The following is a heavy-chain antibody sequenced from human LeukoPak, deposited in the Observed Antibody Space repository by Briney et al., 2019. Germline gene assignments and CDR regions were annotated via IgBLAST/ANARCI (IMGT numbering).Heavy chain of an antibody. V-gene: IGHV4-59*08. CDR2: IYYTGST. Sequence: SETLSLTCTVPGDSIRSYYWNWIRRPPGKGLEWIGYIYYTGSTSYNPSLKSRVTISLDTSKSQFSLRLTSVTAADTAVYYCASHGSSGHDRLTWGQGTLVTVSS. CDR3: ASHGSSGHDRLT. CDR1: GDSIRSYY. D-gene: IGHD5-12*01. J-gene: IGHJ4*01.